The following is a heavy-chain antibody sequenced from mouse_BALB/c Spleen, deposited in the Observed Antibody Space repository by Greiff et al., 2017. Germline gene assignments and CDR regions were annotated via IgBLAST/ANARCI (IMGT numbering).Heavy chain of an antibody. CDR1: GFTFSSFG. V-gene: IGHV5-17*02. Sequence: EVQRVESGGGLVQPGGSRKLSCAASGFTFSSFGMHWVRQAPEKGLEWVAYISSGSSTIYYADTVKGRFTISRDNPKNTLFLQMTSLRSEDTAMYYCARLGDYRYYYYAMDYWGQGTSVTVSS. J-gene: IGHJ4*01. D-gene: IGHD2-14*01. CDR2: ISSGSSTI. CDR3: ARLGDYRYYYYAMDY.